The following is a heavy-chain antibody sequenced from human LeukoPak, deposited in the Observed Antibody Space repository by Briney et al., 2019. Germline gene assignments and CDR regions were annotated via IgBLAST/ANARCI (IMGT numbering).Heavy chain of an antibody. J-gene: IGHJ4*02. Sequence: GRSLRLSCAASGFTFSSYGMHWVRQAPGKGLEWVAVISYDGSNKYYADSVKGRFTISRDNSKNTLYLQMNSLRAEDTAVYYCAKDTETITTGTLGYWGQGTLVTVSS. V-gene: IGHV3-30*18. CDR2: ISYDGSNK. D-gene: IGHD1-1*01. CDR1: GFTFSSYG. CDR3: AKDTETITTGTLGY.